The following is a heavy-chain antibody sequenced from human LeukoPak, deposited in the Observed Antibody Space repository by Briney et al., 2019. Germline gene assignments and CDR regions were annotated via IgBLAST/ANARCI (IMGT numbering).Heavy chain of an antibody. V-gene: IGHV4-39*07. D-gene: IGHD2-15*01. Sequence: SETLSLTCTVSGGSISSNSYYWGWIRQSPGKGLEWIGSIYYSGSTYCKPSLKSRLTISVDTSKNQFSLNLSSVTAADTAVYYCARVGCSGGSCYRLRYYMDVWGKGTTVTVSS. CDR1: GGSISSNSYY. J-gene: IGHJ6*03. CDR2: IYYSGST. CDR3: ARVGCSGGSCYRLRYYMDV.